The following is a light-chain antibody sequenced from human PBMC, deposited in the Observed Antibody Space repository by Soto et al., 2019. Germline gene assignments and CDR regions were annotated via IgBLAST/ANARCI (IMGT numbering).Light chain of an antibody. V-gene: IGKV1-39*01. CDR1: QSISSN. J-gene: IGKJ2*01. Sequence: DIQMTQSASSLSASVGDRVTITCRASQSISSNLNWHQQKPGKAPKVLIYDASSLQSGVTSRFSGSRSGTDFTLTISSLQPEDFATYYCQQRYSIPYTFGQGTKLEIK. CDR2: DAS. CDR3: QQRYSIPYT.